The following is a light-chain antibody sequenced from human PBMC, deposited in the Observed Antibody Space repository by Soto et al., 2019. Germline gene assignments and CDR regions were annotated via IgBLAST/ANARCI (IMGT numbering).Light chain of an antibody. CDR2: KAS. Sequence: DIQMTQSPSTLSASVGDRVTITCRPSQSINTWLAWYQKKPGKAPKLLIQKASSLESGVPSRFSGSGSGTEFTLTITSLQPDDFATYYCQQYHSFFPTFGQGTKLEIK. V-gene: IGKV1-5*03. CDR1: QSINTW. J-gene: IGKJ2*01. CDR3: QQYHSFFPT.